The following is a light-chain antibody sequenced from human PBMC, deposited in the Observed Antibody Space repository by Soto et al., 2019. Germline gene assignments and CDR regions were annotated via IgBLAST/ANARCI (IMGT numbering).Light chain of an antibody. CDR2: GAS. CDR3: QQYNNWPLT. Sequence: EIVMTQSPATLSVSTGERATLSCRASQSVSSNLAWYQQKPGQAPRLLNYGASTRATGIPARFSGSGSGTEFTLTISSLQSEDFAVYYCQQYNNWPLTFGGGTKVEIK. J-gene: IGKJ4*01. CDR1: QSVSSN. V-gene: IGKV3-15*01.